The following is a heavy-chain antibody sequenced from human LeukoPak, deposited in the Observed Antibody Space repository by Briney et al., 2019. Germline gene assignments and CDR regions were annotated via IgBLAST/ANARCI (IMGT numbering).Heavy chain of an antibody. Sequence: ASVKVSCKPSGDTFTSYATNWVRQATGQGGGWIGWMKPTSGKPGYVEKLQGRVRMSSKTSISSAYMELRRLRSKATAVYYCARAAWNTHFPSYYSMDVWGKGTTVTVSS. V-gene: IGHV1-8*01. J-gene: IGHJ6*03. CDR1: GDTFTSYA. CDR2: MKPTSGKP. CDR3: ARAAWNTHFPSYYSMDV. D-gene: IGHD1/OR15-1a*01.